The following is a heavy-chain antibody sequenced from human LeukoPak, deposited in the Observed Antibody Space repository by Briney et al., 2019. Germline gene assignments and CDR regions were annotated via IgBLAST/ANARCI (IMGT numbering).Heavy chain of an antibody. CDR1: GYTFTSYG. J-gene: IGHJ5*02. D-gene: IGHD6-13*01. Sequence: ASVKVSCKASGYTFTSYGISWVRQAPGQGLEWMGWISAYNGNTNYAQKLQGRVTMTTDTSTSTAYMELSRLRSDDTAVYYCAREGYSSSWFWFDPWGQGTLVTVSS. CDR3: AREGYSSSWFWFDP. V-gene: IGHV1-18*01. CDR2: ISAYNGNT.